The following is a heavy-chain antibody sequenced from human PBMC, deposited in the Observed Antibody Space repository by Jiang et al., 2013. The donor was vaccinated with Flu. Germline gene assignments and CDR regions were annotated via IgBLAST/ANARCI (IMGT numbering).Heavy chain of an antibody. CDR3: ARYGPGSQKYFDY. J-gene: IGHJ4*02. Sequence: KPSETLSLTCTVSGGSINNTSGAGSGSPQGRDWRGLDISITVVPRSTIPPSRVDSPISVDVSSNQFSLMLTSVTAADTAVYFCARYGPGSQKYFDYWGPGTLVTVSS. CDR2: SITVVPR. CDR1: GGSINNTS. D-gene: IGHD3-10*01. V-gene: IGHV4-59*01.